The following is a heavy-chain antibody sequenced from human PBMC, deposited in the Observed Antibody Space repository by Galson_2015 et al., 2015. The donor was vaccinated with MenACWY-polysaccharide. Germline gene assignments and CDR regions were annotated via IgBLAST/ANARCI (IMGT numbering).Heavy chain of an antibody. Sequence: ISGDSVSSNSAAWNWIRQSPSRGLEWLGRPYYRSKWYNDYAVSVKSRITINPDTSKNQFSLQLNSVTPEDTAVYFCARVSWTSRHYWGQGTLVTVSS. CDR3: ARVSWTSRHY. D-gene: IGHD3/OR15-3a*01. CDR2: PYYRSKWYN. CDR1: GDSVSSNSAA. V-gene: IGHV6-1*01. J-gene: IGHJ4*02.